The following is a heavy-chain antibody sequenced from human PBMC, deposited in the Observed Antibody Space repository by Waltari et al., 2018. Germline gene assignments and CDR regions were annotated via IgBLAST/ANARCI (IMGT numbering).Heavy chain of an antibody. J-gene: IGHJ5*02. CDR3: AKSDSSGYMFDP. D-gene: IGHD3-22*01. CDR2: IIPIFGTA. V-gene: IGHV1-69*05. Sequence: QVQLVQSGAEVTKPGSSVKVSCKASGGTFRSHAISRVRQAPGQGLEWMGGIIPIFGTANYAQKFQGRVTITTDESTSTAYMELSSLRSEDTAVYYCAKSDSSGYMFDPWGQGTLVTVSS. CDR1: GGTFRSHA.